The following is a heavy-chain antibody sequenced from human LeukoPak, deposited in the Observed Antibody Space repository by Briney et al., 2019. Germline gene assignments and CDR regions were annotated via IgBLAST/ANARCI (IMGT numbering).Heavy chain of an antibody. CDR3: AKDRYRYYYGSGLFFDY. J-gene: IGHJ4*02. Sequence: GGSLRLSCAASGFTFSSYAMSWVRQAPGKGLEWVSAISGSGGSTYYADSVKGRFTISRDNSKNTLYLQMNSLRAEDTAVYYCAKDRYRYYYGSGLFFDYWGQGTLVTVSS. D-gene: IGHD3-10*01. CDR1: GFTFSSYA. CDR2: ISGSGGST. V-gene: IGHV3-23*01.